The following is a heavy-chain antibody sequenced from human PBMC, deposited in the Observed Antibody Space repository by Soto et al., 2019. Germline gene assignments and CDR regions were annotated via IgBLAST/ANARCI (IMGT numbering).Heavy chain of an antibody. CDR1: GGSFSGYY. D-gene: IGHD1-7*01. J-gene: IGHJ5*02. V-gene: IGHV4-34*01. Sequence: SETLCLTGAVYGGSFSGYYWSWIRQPPGKGLEWIGEINHSGSTNYNPSLKSRVTISVDTSKNQFSLKLSSVTAADTAVYYCARRVWNSNNWFDPWGQGTLVTVS. CDR3: ARRVWNSNNWFDP. CDR2: INHSGST.